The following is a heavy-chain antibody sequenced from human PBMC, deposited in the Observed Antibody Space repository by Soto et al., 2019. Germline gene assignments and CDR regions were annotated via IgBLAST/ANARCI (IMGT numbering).Heavy chain of an antibody. Sequence: SETLSLTCTVSGGSISSGDYYWSWIRQPPGKGLEWIGEINHSGSTYYNPSLKSRVTISVDRSKNQFSLKLSSVTAADTAVYYCARVAYCGGDCYRGFDPWGQGTLVTVSS. CDR2: INHSGST. CDR3: ARVAYCGGDCYRGFDP. V-gene: IGHV4-30-2*01. J-gene: IGHJ5*02. D-gene: IGHD2-21*02. CDR1: GGSISSGDYY.